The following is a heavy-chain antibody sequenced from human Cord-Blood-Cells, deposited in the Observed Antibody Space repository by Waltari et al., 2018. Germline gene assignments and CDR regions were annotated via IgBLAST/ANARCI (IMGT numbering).Heavy chain of an antibody. CDR2: INPNSGGT. CDR1: GYTFTGYY. CDR3: ARDIERAELGIGY. J-gene: IGHJ4*02. Sequence: QVQLVQSGAEVKKPGASVKVSCKASGYTFTGYYMHWVRQAPGQGLEGMGWINPNSGGTNYAQKCQGRVTMTRDTSISTAYMELSRLRSDDTAVYYCARDIERAELGIGYWGQGTLVTVSS. V-gene: IGHV1-2*02. D-gene: IGHD7-27*01.